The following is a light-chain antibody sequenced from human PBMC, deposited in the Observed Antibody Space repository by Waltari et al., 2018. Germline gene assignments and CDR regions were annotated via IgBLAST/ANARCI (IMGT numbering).Light chain of an antibody. CDR2: AAS. J-gene: IGKJ1*01. CDR1: QSISSY. Sequence: DIQMTQSPSSLSASVGDRVTITCRASQSISSYLNWYQQKPGKAPKLLIYAASSLQSGVPSRFSGSGSGTDFTLTISSLEPEDFGVYYCQQYGSSPWTFGQGTKVEIK. V-gene: IGKV1-39*01. CDR3: QQYGSSPWT.